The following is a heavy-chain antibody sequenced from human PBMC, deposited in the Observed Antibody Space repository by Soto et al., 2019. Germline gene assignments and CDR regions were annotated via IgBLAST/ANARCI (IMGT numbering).Heavy chain of an antibody. CDR1: GGSISSSSYY. D-gene: IGHD2-15*01. Sequence: QLQLQESGPGLVKPSETLSLTCTVSGGSISSSSYYWGWIRQPPGKGLEWIGSIYYSGSTYYNPSLKSRVTISADTSKNQFSLKLSSVTAADTAVYYCASPYCSGGSCYSDYYYYGMDVWGQRTTVTVSS. CDR2: IYYSGST. V-gene: IGHV4-39*01. J-gene: IGHJ6*02. CDR3: ASPYCSGGSCYSDYYYYGMDV.